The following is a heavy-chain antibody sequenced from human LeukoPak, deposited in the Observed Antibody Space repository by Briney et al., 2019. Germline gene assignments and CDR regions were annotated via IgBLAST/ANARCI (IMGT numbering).Heavy chain of an antibody. D-gene: IGHD6-19*01. V-gene: IGHV4-39*01. Sequence: PSETLSLTCTVSGGSITSSSYSWGWVRQPPGKRLEWIGSLYYRGSSYYTPSLKSRLTISGDTSKNQFSLNVTSVTAADTAVYYCARKTGYSSGWYCGLYYMDVWGKGTTVTISS. CDR1: GGSITSSSYS. CDR2: LYYRGSS. J-gene: IGHJ6*03. CDR3: ARKTGYSSGWYCGLYYMDV.